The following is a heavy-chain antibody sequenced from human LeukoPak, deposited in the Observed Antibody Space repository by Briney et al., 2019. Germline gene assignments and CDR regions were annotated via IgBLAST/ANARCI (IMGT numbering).Heavy chain of an antibody. CDR1: GYTFTSYD. Sequence: ASVKVSCKASGYTFTSYDINWVRQATGQGLEWMGWISAYNGNTNYAQKLQGRVTMTTDTSTSTAYMELRSLRSDDTAVYYCARGSGSGSQTDDYYYYYMDVWGKGTTVTVSS. D-gene: IGHD6-19*01. V-gene: IGHV1-18*01. CDR2: ISAYNGNT. J-gene: IGHJ6*03. CDR3: ARGSGSGSQTDDYYYYYMDV.